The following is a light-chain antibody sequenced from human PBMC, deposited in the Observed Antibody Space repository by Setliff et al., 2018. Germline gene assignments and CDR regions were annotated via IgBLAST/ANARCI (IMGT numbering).Light chain of an antibody. Sequence: QSALAQPPSVSGAPGQRVTTSCTGSSSNIGAGYDVHWYQQLPGTAPKLLIYGNSNRPSGVPDRFSGSKSGTSASLAITGLQAEDEADYYCQSYDSSLNYVFGTGTKV. CDR2: GNS. J-gene: IGLJ1*01. V-gene: IGLV1-40*01. CDR1: SSNIGAGYD. CDR3: QSYDSSLNYV.